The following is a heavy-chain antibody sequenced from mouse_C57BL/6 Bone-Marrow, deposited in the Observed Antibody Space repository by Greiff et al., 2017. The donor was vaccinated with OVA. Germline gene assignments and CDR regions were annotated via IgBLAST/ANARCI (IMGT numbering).Heavy chain of an antibody. Sequence: QVQLKQSGAELARPGASVKLSCKASGYTFTSYGISWVKQRTGQGLEWIGEIYPRSGNTYYNEKFKGKATLTADKSSSTAYMELRSLTSEDSAVYFCASGLRPWYFDVWGTGTTVTVSS. CDR3: ASGLRPWYFDV. V-gene: IGHV1-81*01. CDR1: GYTFTSYG. D-gene: IGHD2-4*01. CDR2: IYPRSGNT. J-gene: IGHJ1*03.